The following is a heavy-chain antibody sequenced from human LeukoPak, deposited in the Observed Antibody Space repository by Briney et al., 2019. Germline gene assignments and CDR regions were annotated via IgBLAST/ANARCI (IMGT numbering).Heavy chain of an antibody. Sequence: GSLRLSCAASGFTFSSYAMHWVRQAPGKGLEYVSAISSNGGSTYYANSVKGRFTISRDNSKNTLYLQMGSLRAEDMAVYYCARSRSSYYYYYMDVWGKGTTVTVSS. CDR2: ISSNGGST. J-gene: IGHJ6*03. CDR1: GFTFSSYA. V-gene: IGHV3-64*01. D-gene: IGHD6-13*01. CDR3: ARSRSSYYYYYMDV.